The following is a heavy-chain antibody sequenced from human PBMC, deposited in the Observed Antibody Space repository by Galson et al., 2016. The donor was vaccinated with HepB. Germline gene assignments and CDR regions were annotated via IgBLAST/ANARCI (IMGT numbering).Heavy chain of an antibody. CDR2: IYSGGST. V-gene: IGHV3-66*01. CDR3: ARGPRSILPRYFDL. Sequence: SLRLSCAASGFTVSSNYMSWVRQAPGKGLEWVSVIYSGGSTYYADSVKGRFTISRDNSKNTLYLQMISLRAESPAVYYCARGPRSILPRYFDLWGRGTLVTVSS. D-gene: IGHD6-6*01. CDR1: GFTVSSNY. J-gene: IGHJ2*01.